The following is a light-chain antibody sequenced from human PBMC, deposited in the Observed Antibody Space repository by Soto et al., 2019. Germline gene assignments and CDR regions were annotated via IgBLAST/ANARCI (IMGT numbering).Light chain of an antibody. Sequence: EIVMTQSPATLSVSPGERATLSCRARQSVSSNLAWFQHKPGQAPRLLIYGASTRATGISARFSGSGSGTEFTLTISSLQSEDFAVYYCQQYNNWPPWTFGQGTKVEIK. V-gene: IGKV3-15*01. J-gene: IGKJ1*01. CDR3: QQYNNWPPWT. CDR2: GAS. CDR1: QSVSSN.